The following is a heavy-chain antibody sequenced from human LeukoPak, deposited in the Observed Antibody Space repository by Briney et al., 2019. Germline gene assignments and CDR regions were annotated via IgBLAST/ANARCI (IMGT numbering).Heavy chain of an antibody. CDR3: ARHRGYCSSTSCYTGTYYYYMDV. D-gene: IGHD2-2*02. V-gene: IGHV3-11*01. J-gene: IGHJ6*03. Sequence: GGSLRLSCAASGFTFSDYYMSWTRQAPGKGLEWVSYISSSGSTIYYADSVKGRFTISRDNAKNSLYLQMNSLRAEDTAVYYCARHRGYCSSTSCYTGTYYYYMDVWGKGTTVTVSS. CDR1: GFTFSDYY. CDR2: ISSSGSTI.